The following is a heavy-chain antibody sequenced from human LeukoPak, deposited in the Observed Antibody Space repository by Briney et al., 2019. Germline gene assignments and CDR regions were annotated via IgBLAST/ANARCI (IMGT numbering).Heavy chain of an antibody. CDR1: GGTFSSYA. CDR3: ARVPYSSSCPDY. J-gene: IGHJ4*02. CDR2: IIPIFGTA. V-gene: IGHV1-69*01. Sequence: ASVKVSCKASGGTFSSYAISWVRQAPGQGLEWMGGIIPIFGTANYAQKFQGRVTITADESTSTAYMELSSLRSEDTAVYYCARVPYSSSCPDYWGQGTLVTVSS. D-gene: IGHD6-13*01.